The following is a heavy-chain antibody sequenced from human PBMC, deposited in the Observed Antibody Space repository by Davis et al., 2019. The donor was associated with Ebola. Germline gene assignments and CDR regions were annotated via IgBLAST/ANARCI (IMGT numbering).Heavy chain of an antibody. CDR1: GFTVGSNY. CDR2: IYSGGST. J-gene: IGHJ6*02. Sequence: GESLKISCAASGFTVGSNYMSWVRQAPGKGLEWVSVIYSGGSTYYADSVKGRFTISRDNSKNTLYLQMNSLRAKDTAVYYCARLIPGYGMDVWGQGTTVTVSS. D-gene: IGHD2-21*01. CDR3: ARLIPGYGMDV. V-gene: IGHV3-53*01.